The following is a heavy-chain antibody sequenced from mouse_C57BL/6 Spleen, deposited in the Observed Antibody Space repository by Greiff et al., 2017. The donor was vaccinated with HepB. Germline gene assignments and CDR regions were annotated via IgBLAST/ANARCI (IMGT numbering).Heavy chain of an antibody. Sequence: EVQLQQSGPELVKPGASVKISCKASGYTFTDYYMNWVKQSHGKSLEWIGDINPNNGGTSYNQKFKGKATLTVDKSSSTAYMELRSLTSEDSAVYYCARSELGLDYWGQGTTLTVSS. CDR1: GYTFTDYY. CDR3: ARSELGLDY. D-gene: IGHD4-1*01. J-gene: IGHJ2*01. V-gene: IGHV1-26*01. CDR2: INPNNGGT.